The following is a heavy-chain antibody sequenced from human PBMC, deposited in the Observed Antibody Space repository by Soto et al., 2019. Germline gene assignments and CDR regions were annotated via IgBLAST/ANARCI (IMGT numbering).Heavy chain of an antibody. CDR1: GYTFTYRY. V-gene: IGHV1-45*02. D-gene: IGHD1-1*01. CDR3: ARSEYSWNLDV. CDR2: ITPFNGNT. J-gene: IGHJ6*02. Sequence: QMQLVQSGAEVKKTGSSVKVSCKASGYTFTYRYLHWVRQAPGQALEWMGWITPFNGNTNYAQKFQDRVTITRDRSMSTAYMELSSLRSEDTAMYYCARSEYSWNLDVWGQGTTVTVSS.